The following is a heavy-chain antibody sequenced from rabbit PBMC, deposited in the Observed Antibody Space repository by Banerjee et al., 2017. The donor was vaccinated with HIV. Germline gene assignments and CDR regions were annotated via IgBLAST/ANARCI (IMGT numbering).Heavy chain of an antibody. CDR1: GFSFSSSYY. V-gene: IGHV1S45*01. J-gene: IGHJ3*01. Sequence: QEQLVESGGGLVQPEGSLTLTCTASGFSFSSSYYMCWVRQAPGKGLEWIVCIWSGDGRTYYASWAKGRFTISSDNAQNTVDLQMTSLTAADTATYFCARYVGGVIGWNFNFWGQGTLVTVS. CDR3: ARYVGGVIGWNFNF. CDR2: IWSGDGRT. D-gene: IGHD1-1*01.